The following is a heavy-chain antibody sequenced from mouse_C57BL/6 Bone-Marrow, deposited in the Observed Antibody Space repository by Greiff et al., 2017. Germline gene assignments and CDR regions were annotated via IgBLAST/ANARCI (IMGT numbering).Heavy chain of an antibody. CDR1: GYTFTDYY. J-gene: IGHJ1*03. Sequence: VMLVESGAELVRPGASVKLSCKASGYTFTDYYINWVKQRPGQGLEWIARIYPGSGNTYYNEKFKGKATLTAEKSSSTAYMQLSSLTSEDSAVYFCARVAHWYFDVWGTGTTVTVSS. CDR3: ARVAHWYFDV. D-gene: IGHD1-1*01. V-gene: IGHV1-76*01. CDR2: IYPGSGNT.